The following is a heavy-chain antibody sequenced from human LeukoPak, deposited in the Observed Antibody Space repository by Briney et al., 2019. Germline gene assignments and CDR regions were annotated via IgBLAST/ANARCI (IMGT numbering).Heavy chain of an antibody. CDR2: NHSTGGT. V-gene: IGHV4-4*07. CDR3: ARDLALGYCPSSSCSSPLFDY. J-gene: IGHJ4*02. CDR1: GASIRSYY. Sequence: SETLSLTCTVSGASIRSYYWSWIRQPAGEGLEWIRRNHSTGGTRYNPSLKSRITMSVDASKNQFSLKVSSVTAADTAVYYCARDLALGYCPSSSCSSPLFDYWGQGTLVTVSS. D-gene: IGHD2-2*01.